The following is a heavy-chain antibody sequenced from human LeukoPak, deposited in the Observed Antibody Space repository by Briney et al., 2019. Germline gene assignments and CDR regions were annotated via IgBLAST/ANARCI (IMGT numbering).Heavy chain of an antibody. CDR2: ISGSGGST. J-gene: IGHJ4*02. Sequence: GSLRLSCAASGFTFSSYAMSWVRQAPGKGLEWVSAISGSGGSTYYADSVKGRFTISRDNSKNTPYLQMNSLRAEDAAVYYCAKAPDIVATLIDYWGQGTLVTVSS. D-gene: IGHD5-12*01. V-gene: IGHV3-23*01. CDR1: GFTFSSYA. CDR3: AKAPDIVATLIDY.